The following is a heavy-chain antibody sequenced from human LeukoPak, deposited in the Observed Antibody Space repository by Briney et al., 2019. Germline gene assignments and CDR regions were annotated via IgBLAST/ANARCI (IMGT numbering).Heavy chain of an antibody. CDR3: VHDGDYEGRFDS. V-gene: IGHV3-15*07. Sequence: GGSLRLSCAASGFTFSTYWMHWVRQAPGKGLGWVGRIKSKRGGGTTDYAAPVKGRFTISRDDSKNTLYLQMDSLKTEDTAIYYCVHDGDYEGRFDSWGQGTLVTVSS. J-gene: IGHJ4*02. CDR2: IKSKRGGGTT. CDR1: GFTFSTYW. D-gene: IGHD4-17*01.